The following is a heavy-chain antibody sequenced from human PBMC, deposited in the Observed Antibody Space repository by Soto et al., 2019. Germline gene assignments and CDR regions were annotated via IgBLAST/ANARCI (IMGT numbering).Heavy chain of an antibody. CDR3: ARIGYTSSSFDY. D-gene: IGHD6-6*01. V-gene: IGHV3-7*01. Sequence: PGGSLRLSCAASGFTFSSYAMHWVRQAPGKGLEWVANIKQDGGKIYYVDSVKGRFTISRDNAKNSLYLQMNSLRAEDTAVYYCARIGYTSSSFDYWGQGTLVTVSS. CDR2: IKQDGGKI. CDR1: GFTFSSYA. J-gene: IGHJ4*02.